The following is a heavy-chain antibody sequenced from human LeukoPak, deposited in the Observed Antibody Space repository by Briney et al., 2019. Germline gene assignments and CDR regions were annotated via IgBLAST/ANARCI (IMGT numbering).Heavy chain of an antibody. CDR2: ISAYNGNT. CDR1: GGSPNYYA. J-gene: IGHJ3*02. CDR3: ARGLQETLAWLKALSAFDI. Sequence: ASVKVSCKVFGGSPNYYAFSWVRQAPGQGLEWMGWISAYNGNTNYAQKLQGRVTMSTDTSTSTGYMELRSLRSDDTAVYYCARGLQETLAWLKALSAFDIWGQGTMVTVSS. D-gene: IGHD5-24*01. V-gene: IGHV1-18*01.